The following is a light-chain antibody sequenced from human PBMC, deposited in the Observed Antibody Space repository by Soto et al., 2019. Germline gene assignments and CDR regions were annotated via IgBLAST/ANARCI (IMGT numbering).Light chain of an antibody. J-gene: IGKJ4*01. Sequence: EIVLTQSPGTLSLSPGERATLSCRASQTVRTNYLAWFQHKPGQAPRLLIYGASSRATGIPDRFSGSGSGTDFTLTINILEPDDFAVYFCQQYSDSPLTFGGGTKVEIK. CDR1: QTVRTNY. V-gene: IGKV3-20*01. CDR2: GAS. CDR3: QQYSDSPLT.